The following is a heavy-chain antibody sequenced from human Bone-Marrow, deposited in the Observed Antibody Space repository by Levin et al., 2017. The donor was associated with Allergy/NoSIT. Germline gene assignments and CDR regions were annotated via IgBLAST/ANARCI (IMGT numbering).Heavy chain of an antibody. J-gene: IGHJ5*02. CDR3: ARGPWFDP. CDR1: GFTFSRFD. Sequence: GGSLRLSCAASGFTFSRFDIHWLRQPTGKGLEWVTDMSTSNDTDEEGSVKGRFSISEDDAKTSLYLQMSSLRVEDTAVYYCARGPWFDPWGQGTLVTVSS. V-gene: IGHV3-13*01. CDR2: MSTSNDT.